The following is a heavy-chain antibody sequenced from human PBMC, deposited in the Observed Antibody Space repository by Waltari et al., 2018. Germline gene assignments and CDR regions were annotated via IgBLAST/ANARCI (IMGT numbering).Heavy chain of an antibody. CDR2: TYDKSKWYK. Sequence: QVQLQQSGPGLVKPSQTLSLTCAISGDSVSSNSAAWNWIRQSPSRGLEWLGRTYDKSKWYKEYAVSVKSRITINPDTSKNQFSLQLNSVTPEDTAVYYCARSTGYSSGWYLPYGMDVWGQGTTVTVSS. CDR3: ARSTGYSSGWYLPYGMDV. J-gene: IGHJ6*02. D-gene: IGHD6-19*01. CDR1: GDSVSSNSAA. V-gene: IGHV6-1*01.